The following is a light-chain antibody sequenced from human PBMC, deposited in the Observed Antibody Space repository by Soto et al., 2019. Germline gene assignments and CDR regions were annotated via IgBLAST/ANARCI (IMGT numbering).Light chain of an antibody. Sequence: QSVLTQPRSVSGFPGQSVTISCTGTSSDVGGYNYVSWYQQHPGKAPKLMIYDVSKRPSGVPDRFSGSKSGNTASLTISGLQAEDEADYYCCSYAGSYTFNYVFGTGTKVTVL. J-gene: IGLJ1*01. V-gene: IGLV2-11*01. CDR2: DVS. CDR1: SSDVGGYNY. CDR3: CSYAGSYTFNYV.